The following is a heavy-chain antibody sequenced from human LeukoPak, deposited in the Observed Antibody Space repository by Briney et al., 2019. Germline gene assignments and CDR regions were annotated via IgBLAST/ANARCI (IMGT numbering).Heavy chain of an antibody. D-gene: IGHD2-8*01. CDR1: GGSISSYY. Sequence: SETLSLTCTVSGGSISSYYWSWIRQPQGKGLEWIGYIYYSGSTNYNPSLKSRVTISVDTSKNQFSLKLSSVTAADTAVYYCARDTNFHKRFDYWGQGTLVTVSS. CDR3: ARDTNFHKRFDY. J-gene: IGHJ4*02. CDR2: IYYSGST. V-gene: IGHV4-59*01.